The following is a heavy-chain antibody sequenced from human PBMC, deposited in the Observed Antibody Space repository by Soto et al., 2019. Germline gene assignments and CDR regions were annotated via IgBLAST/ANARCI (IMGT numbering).Heavy chain of an antibody. Sequence: QVQLQQWGAGLLKPSETLSLTCAVYGGSFSGYYWSWIHQPPGKGLERFGEINHSGSTNYNPALKSRVTLSVDTSKNQFSLKLSSVTAADTAVYYCARAKDIVVVVAATERSYNWFDPWGQGTLVTVSS. CDR3: ARAKDIVVVVAATERSYNWFDP. D-gene: IGHD2-15*01. V-gene: IGHV4-34*01. J-gene: IGHJ5*02. CDR1: GGSFSGYY. CDR2: INHSGST.